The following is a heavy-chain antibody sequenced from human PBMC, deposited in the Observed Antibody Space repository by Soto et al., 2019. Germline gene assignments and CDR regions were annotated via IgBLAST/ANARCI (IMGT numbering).Heavy chain of an antibody. CDR2: ISHDGNNK. J-gene: IGHJ6*02. D-gene: IGHD2-2*01. Sequence: GGSLRLSCAASGFTFSSYGMHWVRQAPGKGLEWVAVISHDGNNKYYADSVKGRFTISRDNSKNTLYLQMNSLRAEDTAVYYCAKVRLYCRSTSCSHYYYYGMDVWGQGTTVTVSS. V-gene: IGHV3-30*18. CDR1: GFTFSSYG. CDR3: AKVRLYCRSTSCSHYYYYGMDV.